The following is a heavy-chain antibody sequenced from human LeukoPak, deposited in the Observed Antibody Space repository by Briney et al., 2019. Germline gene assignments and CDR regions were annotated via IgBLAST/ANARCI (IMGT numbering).Heavy chain of an antibody. CDR3: ARGRRSNNMIVVVISPLFDY. V-gene: IGHV3-33*01. D-gene: IGHD3-22*01. CDR2: IWYDGSNK. J-gene: IGHJ4*02. CDR1: GFTFSSYG. Sequence: GGSLRLSCAASGFTFSSYGMHWVRQAPGKGLEWVAVIWYDGSNKYYADSVKGRFTISRDNSKNTLYLQMNSLRAEDTAVYYCARGRRSNNMIVVVISPLFDYWGQGTLVTVSS.